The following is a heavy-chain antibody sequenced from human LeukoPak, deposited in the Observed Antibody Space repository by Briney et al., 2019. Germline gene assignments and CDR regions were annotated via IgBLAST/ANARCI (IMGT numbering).Heavy chain of an antibody. Sequence: ASVKVSCKASGYTFTSYDINWVRQATGQGLEWMGWMNPNSGNTGYAQKFQGRVTITADKSTSTAYMELSSLRSEDTAVYYCARDYYDSSGYYYTEEYYYYGMDVWGQGTTVTVS. D-gene: IGHD3-22*01. CDR3: ARDYYDSSGYYYTEEYYYYGMDV. CDR1: GYTFTSYD. CDR2: MNPNSGNT. J-gene: IGHJ6*02. V-gene: IGHV1-8*01.